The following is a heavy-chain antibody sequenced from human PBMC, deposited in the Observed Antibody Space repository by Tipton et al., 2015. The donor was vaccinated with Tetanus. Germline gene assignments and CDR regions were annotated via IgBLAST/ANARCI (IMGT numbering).Heavy chain of an antibody. V-gene: IGHV3-23*01. Sequence: SLRLSCVASGYNFRNNGMHWVRQAPGKGLEWASSISASGYTNYADSGEGRFTISRDNAKNTLYLQMNSLRADDTALYYCAKLKSRDDYSAIDYWGQGTPVTVSS. CDR2: ISASGYT. CDR3: AKLKSRDDYSAIDY. CDR1: GYNFRNNG. D-gene: IGHD4-11*01. J-gene: IGHJ4*02.